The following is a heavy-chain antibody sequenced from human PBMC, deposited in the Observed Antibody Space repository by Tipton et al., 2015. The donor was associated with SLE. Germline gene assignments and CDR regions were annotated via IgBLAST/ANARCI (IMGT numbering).Heavy chain of an antibody. CDR2: IYHSGIT. V-gene: IGHV4-59*01. D-gene: IGHD3-3*02. J-gene: IGHJ5*02. Sequence: TLSLTCTVSGGSIWSYYWTWIRQPPGKRLEWIAYIYHSGITNYNPSLQSRVTISVDRSKNQFSLKLTSVTAADTAVYYCARGPPFMERERNWFDPWGQGTQVTVSS. CDR3: ARGPPFMERERNWFDP. CDR1: GGSIWSYY.